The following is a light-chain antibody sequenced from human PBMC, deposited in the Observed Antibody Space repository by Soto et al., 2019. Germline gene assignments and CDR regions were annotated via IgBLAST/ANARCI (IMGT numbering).Light chain of an antibody. J-gene: IGKJ2*01. Sequence: EIVLTQSSGTLSLSPGERATLSCRASQSVSRIYLAWYQQKPDQAPRLLIYGASSRATGIPDRFSGSGSGTDFTLTISRLEPEDFAVYYCQQYGSSPYTFGQGTKLEIK. V-gene: IGKV3-20*01. CDR1: QSVSRIY. CDR3: QQYGSSPYT. CDR2: GAS.